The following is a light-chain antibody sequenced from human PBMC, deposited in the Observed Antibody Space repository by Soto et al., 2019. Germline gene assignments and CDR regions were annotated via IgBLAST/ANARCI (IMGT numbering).Light chain of an antibody. V-gene: IGKV3-20*01. CDR1: QSVSSSY. CDR2: GAS. J-gene: IGKJ1*01. Sequence: EIVLTQSPGTLSLSPGERATLSCRASQSVSSSYLAWYQQEPGQAPRLLIYGASIRATGIPDRFSGSGSGTDFTLTISRLEPEDFAVYYCQQYSGSPRTFRQGTKVEIK. CDR3: QQYSGSPRT.